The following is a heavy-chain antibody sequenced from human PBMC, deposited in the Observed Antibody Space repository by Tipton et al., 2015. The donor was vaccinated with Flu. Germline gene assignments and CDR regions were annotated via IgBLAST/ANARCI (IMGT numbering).Heavy chain of an antibody. CDR1: GFTFSRSW. CDR3: ARDHPPSITVLGEITDYFGMAV. CDR2: IEEDGSGK. V-gene: IGHV3-7*03. J-gene: IGHJ6*02. Sequence: SLRLSCAASGFTFSRSWMTWVRQAPGKGLEWVASIEEDGSGKYYVDSVKGRFTVSRDNAKNSLYLQMNSLRAEDTAVYYCARDHPPSITVLGEITDYFGMAVWGQGTTVTVSS. D-gene: IGHD3-3*01.